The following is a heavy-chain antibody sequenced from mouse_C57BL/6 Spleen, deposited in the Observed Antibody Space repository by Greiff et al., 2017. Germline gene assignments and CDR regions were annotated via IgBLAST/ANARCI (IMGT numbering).Heavy chain of an antibody. CDR1: GYTFTDYY. J-gene: IGHJ4*01. CDR3: ASWGNYYGSSPEYYAMDY. Sequence: VQLQQSGPELVKPGASVKISCKASGYTFTDYYMNWVKQSHGKSLEWIGDINPNNGGTSYNQKFKGKATLTVDKSSSTAYMELRSLTSEDSAVYYCASWGNYYGSSPEYYAMDYWGQGTSVTVSS. CDR2: INPNNGGT. D-gene: IGHD1-1*01. V-gene: IGHV1-26*01.